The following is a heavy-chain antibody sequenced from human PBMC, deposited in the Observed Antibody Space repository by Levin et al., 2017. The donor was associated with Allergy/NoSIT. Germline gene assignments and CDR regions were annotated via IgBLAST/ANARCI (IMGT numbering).Heavy chain of an antibody. J-gene: IGHJ4*02. Sequence: SETLSLTCTVSGAYIGSYSYYWGWIRQPPGKGLEWLATIFYNGDTNYNPSVNRRVSISADTSRNQFSLRLSSVTAADTAVYYCMRIVSALSPPDEVDYWGQGTLVTVSS. CDR2: IFYNGDT. V-gene: IGHV4-39*01. CDR1: GAYIGSYSYY. CDR3: MRIVSALSPPDEVDY. D-gene: IGHD1-14*01.